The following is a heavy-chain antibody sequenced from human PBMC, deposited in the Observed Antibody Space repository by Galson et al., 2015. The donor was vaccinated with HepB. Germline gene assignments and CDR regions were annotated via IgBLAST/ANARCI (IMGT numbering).Heavy chain of an antibody. CDR2: ISSGGSTM. CDR1: GFTLSSYS. CDR3: AREVPHNRQNFDY. Sequence: SLRLSCAASGFTLSSYSMNWVRQAPGKGLEWVSYISSGGSTMYYADSVKGRFTMSRDNAKNSLFLQMNSLRDEDTAVYYCAREVPHNRQNFDYWGQGTLVTVSS. V-gene: IGHV3-48*02. D-gene: IGHD1-14*01. J-gene: IGHJ4*02.